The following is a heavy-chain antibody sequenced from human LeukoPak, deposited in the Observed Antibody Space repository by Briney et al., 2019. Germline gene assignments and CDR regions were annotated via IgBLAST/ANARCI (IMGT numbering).Heavy chain of an antibody. CDR3: AREQFLYFFDY. V-gene: IGHV4-4*02. CDR2: INLSGST. Sequence: PEGSLRLSCAASGFTFSNYGMSWVRQAPGKGLEWIGEINLSGSTNYNPSLKSRVTISVDTSKNQFSLRLSSVTAADTAMYYCAREQFLYFFDYWGQGVLVTVSS. D-gene: IGHD2/OR15-2a*01. CDR1: GFTFSNYG. J-gene: IGHJ4*02.